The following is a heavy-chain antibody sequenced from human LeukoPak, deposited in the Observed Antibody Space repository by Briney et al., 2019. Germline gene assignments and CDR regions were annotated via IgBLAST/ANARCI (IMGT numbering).Heavy chain of an antibody. Sequence: GGSLGLSCVGSGFPFSSYTLFWVRQAPGKGLEWVSSISYSSSYIYYGDSVKGRFTISRDNTKNSLNLQMDSLRTEDTAVYYCASRNYGEEYWGQGTLVTVSS. J-gene: IGHJ4*02. D-gene: IGHD4-17*01. CDR1: GFPFSSYT. CDR2: ISYSSSYI. V-gene: IGHV3-21*06. CDR3: ASRNYGEEY.